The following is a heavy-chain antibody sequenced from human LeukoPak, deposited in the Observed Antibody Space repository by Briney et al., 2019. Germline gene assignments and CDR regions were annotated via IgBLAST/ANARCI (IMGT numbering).Heavy chain of an antibody. D-gene: IGHD3-10*01. Sequence: GGSLRLSCAASGFTFSSYGMHWVRQAPGKGLEWVAVISYDGSNKYYADSVKGRFTISRDNSKNTLYLQMNSLRAEDTAVYYCARDPRPADYYGSGSFLYYYYYGMDVWGQGTTVTVSS. V-gene: IGHV3-30*03. CDR3: ARDPRPADYYGSGSFLYYYYYGMDV. J-gene: IGHJ6*02. CDR2: ISYDGSNK. CDR1: GFTFSSYG.